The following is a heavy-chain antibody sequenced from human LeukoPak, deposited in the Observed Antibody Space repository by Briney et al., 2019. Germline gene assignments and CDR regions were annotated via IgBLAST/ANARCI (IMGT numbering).Heavy chain of an antibody. V-gene: IGHV4-59*01. CDR1: GVSITTYW. D-gene: IGHD2-2*01. CDR3: AIGGCCTSTSCDFDY. J-gene: IGHJ4*01. Sequence: KPWEPLSLTCTVSGVSITTYWWNWIRQPPGKGLEWIGYFCNSGSTNYHPSLKSRVYISADTSENQFSLKLTSVAAADTARYYCAIGGCCTSTSCDFDYWGQGTLVTGSS. CDR2: FCNSGST.